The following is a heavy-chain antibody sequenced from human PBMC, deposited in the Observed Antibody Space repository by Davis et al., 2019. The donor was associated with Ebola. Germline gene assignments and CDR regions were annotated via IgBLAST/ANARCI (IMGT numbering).Heavy chain of an antibody. CDR3: ANGFSMKAVAQNGYMTV. Sequence: PSETLSLTCAVSGGSISSSSFFWVWVRQPPGKGLEWIVRILYSRGTFYNSSLNLRATMSMDMSQNHLPLELTSGTAADTAVYYCANGFSMKAVAQNGYMTVWGKGTTVIVSS. D-gene: IGHD3-22*01. V-gene: IGHV4-39*06. CDR2: ILYSRGT. CDR1: GGSISSSSFF. J-gene: IGHJ6*03.